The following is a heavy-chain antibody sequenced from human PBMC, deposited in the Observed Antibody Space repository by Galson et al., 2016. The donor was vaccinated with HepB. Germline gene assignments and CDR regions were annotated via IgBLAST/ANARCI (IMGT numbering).Heavy chain of an antibody. CDR1: GLTFSGSA. V-gene: IGHV3-73*01. D-gene: IGHD1-26*01. CDR3: TRPVGTANCLDP. J-gene: IGHJ5*02. CDR2: IRSKANTYAT. Sequence: SLRLSCAVSGLTFSGSAIHWVRQSSGKGLGWVGRIRSKANTYATAYAASVKGRFIISRDDSKNTAYLQMNSLETEDTAVYYCTRPVGTANCLDPWGQGALVIVSS.